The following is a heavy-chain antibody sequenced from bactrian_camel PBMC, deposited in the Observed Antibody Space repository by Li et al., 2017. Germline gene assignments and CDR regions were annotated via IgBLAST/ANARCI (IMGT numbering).Heavy chain of an antibody. CDR2: INSGGST. J-gene: IGHJ4*01. CDR1: KFAINSCD. Sequence: HVQLVESGGGSVQAGGSLRLSCTAPKFAINSCDMGWYRQAPGKVREAVGFINSGGSTIYADSVKGRFTIFRNNAQNTVYLQLNSLKAEDTAMYYCARSVGPRYGDTLYKYRGQGTQVTVS. D-gene: IGHD1*01. V-gene: IGHV3S53*01. CDR3: ARSVGPRYGDTLYKY.